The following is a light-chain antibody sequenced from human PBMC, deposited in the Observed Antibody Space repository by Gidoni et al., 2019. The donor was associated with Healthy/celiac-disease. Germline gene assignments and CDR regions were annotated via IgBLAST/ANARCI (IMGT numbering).Light chain of an antibody. CDR3: QQYGSSYT. J-gene: IGKJ2*01. V-gene: IGKV3-20*01. CDR1: QSVSSSY. CDR2: GAS. Sequence: EIVFTQSPGTLSLSPGERATLSCRSSQSVSSSYLAWYQQKPGQAPRLLIYGASSRATGITDRFSGSGSGTDFTLTISRLEPEDFAVYYCQQYGSSYTFGQGTKLEIK.